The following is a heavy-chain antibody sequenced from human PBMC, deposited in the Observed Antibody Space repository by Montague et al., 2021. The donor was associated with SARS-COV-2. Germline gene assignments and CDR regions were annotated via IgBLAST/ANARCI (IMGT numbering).Heavy chain of an antibody. Sequence: SLRLSCAASGFTFVNDEMNWVRQAPGKGLEWVAYISSSSRTIYYGDSVKGRFTISRDNAKNALYLQMNSLRAEDTAVYYCARLGAWEGPGYYYYGMDVRGQGTTVTVSS. CDR2: ISSSSRTI. D-gene: IGHD1-26*01. CDR3: ARLGAWEGPGYYYYGMDV. J-gene: IGHJ6*02. CDR1: GFTFVNDE. V-gene: IGHV3-48*03.